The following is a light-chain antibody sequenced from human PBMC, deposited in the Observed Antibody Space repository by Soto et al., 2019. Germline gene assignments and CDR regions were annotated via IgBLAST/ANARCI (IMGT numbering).Light chain of an antibody. CDR2: EVS. Sequence: QSALTQPTSVSGSPGQSITISCTGTSSDVGGYNYVSWYQQHPGKAPKLVVFEVSNRPSGVSSRFSGSKSGNTASLTISGLQAEDEADYYCSSYTSSTTLDVVFGGGTKLTVL. CDR1: SSDVGGYNY. CDR3: SSYTSSTTLDVV. V-gene: IGLV2-14*01. J-gene: IGLJ3*02.